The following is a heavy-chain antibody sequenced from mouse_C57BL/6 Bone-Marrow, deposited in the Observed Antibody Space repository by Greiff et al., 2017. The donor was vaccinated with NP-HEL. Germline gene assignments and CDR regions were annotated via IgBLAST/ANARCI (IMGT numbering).Heavy chain of an antibody. CDR1: GYTFTDYN. D-gene: IGHD2-3*01. CDR2: INPNNGGT. J-gene: IGHJ1*03. V-gene: IGHV1-18*01. CDR3: AREGSDGYWYFDV. Sequence: EVQLQQSGPELVKPGASVKIPCKASGYTFTDYNMDWVKQSHGKSLEWIGDINPNNGGTIYNQKFKGKATLTVDKSSSTAYMELRSLTSEDTAVYYCAREGSDGYWYFDVWGTGTTVTVSS.